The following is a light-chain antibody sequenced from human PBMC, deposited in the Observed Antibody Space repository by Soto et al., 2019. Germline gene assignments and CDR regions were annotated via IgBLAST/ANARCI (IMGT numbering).Light chain of an antibody. CDR3: QQYNSYSRT. V-gene: IGKV1-5*01. J-gene: IGKJ1*01. CDR1: QSISSW. Sequence: QITRSPSTLSKSVGDRVTITCRASQSISSWLAWYQQKPGKAPKLLIYDASSLESGVPSRFSGSGSGTEFTLTISSLQPDDFATYYCQQYNSYSRTFGQGTKVDIK. CDR2: DAS.